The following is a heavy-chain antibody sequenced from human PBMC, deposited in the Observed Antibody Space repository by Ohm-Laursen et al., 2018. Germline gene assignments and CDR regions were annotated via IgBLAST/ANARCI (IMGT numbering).Heavy chain of an antibody. J-gene: IGHJ5*02. V-gene: IGHV3-21*01. Sequence: GSLRLSCSASGFTFSSYSMNWVRQAPGKGLEWVSSISSSSSYIYYADSVKGRFTISRDNAKNSLYLQMNSLRAEDTAVYYCGYYDSSGYPNWFDPWGQGTLVTVSS. CDR2: ISSSSSYI. CDR3: GYYDSSGYPNWFDP. CDR1: GFTFSSYS. D-gene: IGHD3-22*01.